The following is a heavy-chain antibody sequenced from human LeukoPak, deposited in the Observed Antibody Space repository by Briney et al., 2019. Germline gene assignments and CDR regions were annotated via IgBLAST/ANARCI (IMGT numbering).Heavy chain of an antibody. CDR2: IWYDGSNK. D-gene: IGHD3-10*01. CDR3: ARLFMAYPSTYYFDY. CDR1: GFTFSSYG. Sequence: PGRSLRLSCAASGFTFSSYGMHWVCQAPGKGLEWVAVIWYDGSNKYYADSVKGRFTISRDNSKNTLYLQMNSLRAEDTAVYYCARLFMAYPSTYYFDYWGQGTLVTVSS. J-gene: IGHJ4*02. V-gene: IGHV3-33*01.